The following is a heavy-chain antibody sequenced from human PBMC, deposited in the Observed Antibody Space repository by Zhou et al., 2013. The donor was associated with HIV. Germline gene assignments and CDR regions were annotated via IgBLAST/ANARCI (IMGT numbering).Heavy chain of an antibody. CDR3: ARGYCSGGSCYFYFDY. Sequence: QVQLVQSGAEMKKPGASVKISCKASGYTFTNYGISWVRQAPGQGLEWMGWISVYNGNTNYGQKFQGRVTITADESTSTAYMELSSLRSEDTAVYYCARGYCSGGSCYFYFDYWGQGTLVTVSS. J-gene: IGHJ4*02. CDR1: GYTFTNYG. CDR2: ISVYNGNT. D-gene: IGHD2-15*01. V-gene: IGHV1-18*01.